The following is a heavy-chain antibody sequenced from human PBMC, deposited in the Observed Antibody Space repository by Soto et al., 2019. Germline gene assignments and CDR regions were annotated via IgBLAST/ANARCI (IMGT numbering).Heavy chain of an antibody. CDR1: GYTFTRFA. J-gene: IGHJ4*02. D-gene: IGHD5-12*01. V-gene: IGHV1-3*01. Sequence: QVQLVQSGAEMKKPGASVKVSCKASGYTFTRFAIHWLRQAPGQSLEWMGWINGGNDNTRYSQKFQGRVTITMDTSANTVYMEMNVVRPEDTAVYYCAREGDQIDYDYGLDFWGQGTLVTVSS. CDR2: INGGNDNT. CDR3: AREGDQIDYDYGLDF.